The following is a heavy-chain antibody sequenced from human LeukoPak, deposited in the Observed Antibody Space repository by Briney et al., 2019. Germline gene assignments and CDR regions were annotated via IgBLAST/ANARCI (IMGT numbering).Heavy chain of an antibody. D-gene: IGHD3-22*01. CDR1: GGSFSGYY. Sequence: ASETLSLTCAVYGGSFSGYYWSWIRQPPGKGLEWIGEINHSGSTNYNPSLKSRVTISVDTSKNQFSLKLCSVTAADTAVYYCARRAYYYDSSGNPRGAFDIWGQGTMVTVSS. J-gene: IGHJ3*02. CDR2: INHSGST. V-gene: IGHV4-34*01. CDR3: ARRAYYYDSSGNPRGAFDI.